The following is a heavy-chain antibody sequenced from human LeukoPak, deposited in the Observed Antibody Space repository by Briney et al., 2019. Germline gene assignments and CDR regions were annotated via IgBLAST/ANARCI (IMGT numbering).Heavy chain of an antibody. CDR1: GYTFTGHY. CDR3: ARPEYRYGYILDY. V-gene: IGHV1-2*02. J-gene: IGHJ4*02. D-gene: IGHD5-18*01. Sequence: RASVKVSCKASGYTFTGHYIHWVRQAPGQGLEWMGWIKPDSGATNYAQKFQGRVTVTRDTSISTAHMELNRLTSDDTAVYYCARPEYRYGYILDYWGQGTLVTVSS. CDR2: IKPDSGAT.